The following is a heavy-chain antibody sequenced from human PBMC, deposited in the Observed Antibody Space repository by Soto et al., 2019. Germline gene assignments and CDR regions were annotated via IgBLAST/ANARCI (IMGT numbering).Heavy chain of an antibody. CDR2: INAGNGNT. J-gene: IGHJ4*02. Sequence: ASVKVSCKASGNTFTSYGMHWVRQAPGQRLEWMGWINAGNGNTKYSQKFQGRVTITRDTSASTAYMELSSLRSEDTAVYYCARGLGGARTYFDYWGQGTLVTVSS. CDR3: ARGLGGARTYFDY. D-gene: IGHD3-10*01. V-gene: IGHV1-3*01. CDR1: GNTFTSYG.